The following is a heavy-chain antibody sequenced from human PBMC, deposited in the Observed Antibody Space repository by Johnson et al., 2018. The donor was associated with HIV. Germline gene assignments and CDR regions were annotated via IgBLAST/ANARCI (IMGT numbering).Heavy chain of an antibody. CDR3: AKDDSPSGAFDI. Sequence: QMQLVESGGVVVQPGGSLRLSCAASGFTFDDYAMHWVRQAPGKGLEWVAVIWYDGSNKYYADSVKGRFTISRDNSKNTLYVQMNSLRVEDTAVYYCAKDDSPSGAFDIWGQGTMVIVSS. D-gene: IGHD3-10*01. CDR1: GFTFDDYA. CDR2: IWYDGSNK. J-gene: IGHJ3*02. V-gene: IGHV3-30*02.